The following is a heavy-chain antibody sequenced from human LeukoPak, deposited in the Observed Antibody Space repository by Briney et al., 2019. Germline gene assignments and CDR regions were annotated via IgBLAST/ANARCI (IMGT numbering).Heavy chain of an antibody. D-gene: IGHD6-19*01. CDR3: AKCSTSAYTTGWCNWIDP. CDR2: IKQDGSEE. CDR1: GFTISSYW. Sequence: GGSLRLSCVASGFTISSYWMHWVRQAPGKGLEWVANIKQDGSEEYYVDSVKGRFTISRDNAKNSLYLQMNSLRADDTAVYYCAKCSTSAYTTGWCNWIDPWGQGTLVTVSS. J-gene: IGHJ5*02. V-gene: IGHV3-7*03.